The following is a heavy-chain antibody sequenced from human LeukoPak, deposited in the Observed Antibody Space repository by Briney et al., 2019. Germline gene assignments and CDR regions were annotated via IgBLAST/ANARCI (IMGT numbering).Heavy chain of an antibody. V-gene: IGHV4-59*02. CDR2: IYYIGIT. CDR3: ARAYSSGWYRGFEYFQH. J-gene: IGHJ1*01. CDR1: GGSVSSYY. Sequence: SETLSLTCTVSGGSVSSYYWSWIRQPPGKGLEYIGYIYYIGITNYNPSLKSRVTISVDTSKNQFSLKLSSVTAADTAVYYCARAYSSGWYRGFEYFQHWGQGTLVTVSS. D-gene: IGHD6-19*01.